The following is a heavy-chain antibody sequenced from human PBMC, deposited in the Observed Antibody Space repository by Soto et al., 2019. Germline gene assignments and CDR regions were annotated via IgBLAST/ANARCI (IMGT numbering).Heavy chain of an antibody. Sequence: SVKVSCKASGFTFTSSAMQWVRQARGQRLEWIGWIVVGSGNTNYAQKFQERVTITRDMSTSTAYMELSSLRSEDTAVYYCAADRTLVNDDILTGYHPNWFDPWGQGTLVTVSS. CDR1: GFTFTSSA. CDR3: AADRTLVNDDILTGYHPNWFDP. CDR2: IVVGSGNT. V-gene: IGHV1-58*02. J-gene: IGHJ5*02. D-gene: IGHD3-9*01.